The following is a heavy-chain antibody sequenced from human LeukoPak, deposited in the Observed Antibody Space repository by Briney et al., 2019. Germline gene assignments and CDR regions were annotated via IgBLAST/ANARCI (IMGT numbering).Heavy chain of an antibody. Sequence: GGSLRLSCAASGFSFSTYAMYWVRQAPGKGLECVALISYDGITTYYADSVKGRFTISTDTSTNTLFLQMNSLISEDTAVYYCASSRPWELLSAFQMWGQGTLVTVSS. V-gene: IGHV3-30-3*01. CDR1: GFSFSTYA. J-gene: IGHJ3*02. D-gene: IGHD1-26*01. CDR2: ISYDGITT. CDR3: ASSRPWELLSAFQM.